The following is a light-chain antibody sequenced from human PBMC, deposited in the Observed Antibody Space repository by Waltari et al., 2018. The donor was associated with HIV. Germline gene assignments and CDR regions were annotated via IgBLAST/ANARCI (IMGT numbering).Light chain of an antibody. J-gene: IGKJ4*01. CDR1: QSVNNN. CDR3: QQSYTTPLT. V-gene: IGKV3-15*01. Sequence: EIMMTQSPATLSVSPGERVTLSCRASQSVNNNLAWYQQKPGQAPRLLIYDAASRATGIPARFSGSGSGTDFTLTFSTLQPEDFATYYCQQSYTTPLTFGGGTKVEIK. CDR2: DAA.